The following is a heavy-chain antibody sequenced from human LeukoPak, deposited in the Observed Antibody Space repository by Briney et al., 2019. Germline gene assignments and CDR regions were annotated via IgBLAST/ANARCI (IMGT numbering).Heavy chain of an antibody. CDR1: GFTFTNYA. CDR2: ITGSGGSS. J-gene: IGHJ4*02. CDR3: AKEGRYTYGYVDY. D-gene: IGHD5-18*01. Sequence: GGSLRLSCAASGFTFTNYAMSWVRQAPGKGLEWVSIITGSGGSSYYADSVKNRFTISRDTSKKTLYLQLNSLRAEDTAVYYCAKEGRYTYGYVDYWGQGTLVTVSS. V-gene: IGHV3-23*01.